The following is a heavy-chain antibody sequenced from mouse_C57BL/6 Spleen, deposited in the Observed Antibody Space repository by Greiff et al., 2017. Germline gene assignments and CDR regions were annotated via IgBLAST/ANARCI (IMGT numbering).Heavy chain of an antibody. CDR3: TRATSTTVVAADAMDY. CDR1: GYTFTSYW. D-gene: IGHD1-1*01. Sequence: EVQLQQSGTVLARPGASVKMSCKASGYTFTSYWMNWVKQRPGQGLEWIGAIYPGNSDTSYNQKFKGKARLTAGTSASTAYMELSSLTIEDSAVYYCTRATSTTVVAADAMDYWGQGTSVTVSS. CDR2: IYPGNSDT. J-gene: IGHJ4*01. V-gene: IGHV1-5*01.